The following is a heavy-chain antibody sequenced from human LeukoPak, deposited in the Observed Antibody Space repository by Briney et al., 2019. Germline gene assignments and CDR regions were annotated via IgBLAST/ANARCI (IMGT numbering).Heavy chain of an antibody. CDR2: IYGSGST. V-gene: IGHV4-59*01. J-gene: IGHJ5*02. Sequence: SETLSLTCTVSGGSISSYYWSWIRQPSGKGLEWIGHIYGSGSTNYNPSLKSRVTLSVDTSKNQFSLKLSSVTAADTAVYYCAREGTSGTHLNWFDPWGQGTLVTVSS. CDR1: GGSISSYY. D-gene: IGHD1-1*01. CDR3: AREGTSGTHLNWFDP.